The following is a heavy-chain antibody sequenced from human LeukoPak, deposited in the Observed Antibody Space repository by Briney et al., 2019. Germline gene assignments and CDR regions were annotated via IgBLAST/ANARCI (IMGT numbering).Heavy chain of an antibody. CDR1: GFTFSSYG. D-gene: IGHD5-18*01. J-gene: IGHJ4*02. Sequence: GGSLRLSCAASGFTFSSYGMHWVRQAPGKGLEWVAVIWYDGSNKYYADSVKGRFTISRDNSKNTLYLQMNSLRAEDTAFYFCARENGHIYGYAFLDQWGQGTLVTVSS. CDR3: ARENGHIYGYAFLDQ. CDR2: IWYDGSNK. V-gene: IGHV3-33*01.